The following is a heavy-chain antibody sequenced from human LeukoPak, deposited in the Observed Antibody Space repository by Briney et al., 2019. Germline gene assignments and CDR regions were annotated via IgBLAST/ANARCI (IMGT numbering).Heavy chain of an antibody. CDR2: ISYDGSNK. Sequence: GGSLRLSCAASGFTFSSYAMHWVRQAPGKGLEWVAVISYDGSNKYYADSVKGRFTISRDNSKNTLYLQMNSLRAEDTAVYYCARARAGVVPSYFDYWGQGTLVTVSS. V-gene: IGHV3-30-3*01. J-gene: IGHJ4*02. CDR3: ARARAGVVPSYFDY. CDR1: GFTFSSYA. D-gene: IGHD6-19*01.